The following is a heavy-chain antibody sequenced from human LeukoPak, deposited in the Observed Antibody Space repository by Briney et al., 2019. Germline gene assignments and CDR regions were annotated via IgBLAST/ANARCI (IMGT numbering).Heavy chain of an antibody. CDR1: GGSISSGSYY. CDR3: ARGPMTTKGWFDP. Sequence: SQTLSLTCTVSGGSISSGSYYWRWIRQPAGTGPEWIGRIYTSGSTNYNPSLKSRVTISVDTSKNQFSLKLSSVTAADTAVYYCARGPMTTKGWFDPWGQGTLVTVSS. V-gene: IGHV4-61*02. J-gene: IGHJ5*02. D-gene: IGHD4-17*01. CDR2: IYTSGST.